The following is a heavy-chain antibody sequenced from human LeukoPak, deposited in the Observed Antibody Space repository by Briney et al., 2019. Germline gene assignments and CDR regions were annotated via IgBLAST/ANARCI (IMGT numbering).Heavy chain of an antibody. CDR2: IHNSGST. V-gene: IGHV4-61*01. D-gene: IGHD2-2*01. CDR1: GGSVSSGSYY. Sequence: PSEPLSLTCTVSGGSVSSGSYYWSWIRQPPGKGLEWIGFIHNSGSTKYNPSLMSRVTISVDTSKNQFSLKLSSVTAAETAVYYCARGGASSIPFDPWGQGTLVTVSS. J-gene: IGHJ5*02. CDR3: ARGGASSIPFDP.